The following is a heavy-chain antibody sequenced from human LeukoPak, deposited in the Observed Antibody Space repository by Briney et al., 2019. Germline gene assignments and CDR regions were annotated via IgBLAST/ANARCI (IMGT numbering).Heavy chain of an antibody. CDR3: ASGRQLGY. CDR1: GFTFSNYW. J-gene: IGHJ4*02. D-gene: IGHD6-13*01. CDR2: IKEDGSEK. V-gene: IGHV3-7*01. Sequence: GGSLRLSCAASGFTFSNYWMSWVRQAPAKGLVWVANIKEDGSEKYYVDSVKGRFTISRDNARNSLYLQMNSLRAEDTAVYYCASGRQLGYWGQGTLVTVSS.